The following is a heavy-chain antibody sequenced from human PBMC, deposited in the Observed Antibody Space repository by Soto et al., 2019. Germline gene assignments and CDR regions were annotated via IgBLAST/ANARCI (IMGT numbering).Heavy chain of an antibody. CDR3: ARDAPNYDILTDHYYGMDV. CDR1: GGSFSGYY. J-gene: IGHJ6*02. Sequence: PSETLSLTCAVYGGSFSGYYWSWIRQPPGKGLEWIGEINHSGSTTYNPSLKSRVTISVDTSKNQFSLKLSSVTAADTAVYYCARDAPNYDILTDHYYGMDVWGQGTTVTVSS. CDR2: INHSGST. D-gene: IGHD3-9*01. V-gene: IGHV4-34*01.